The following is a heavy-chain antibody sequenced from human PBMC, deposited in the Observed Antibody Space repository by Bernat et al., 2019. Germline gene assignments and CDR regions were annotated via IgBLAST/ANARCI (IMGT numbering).Heavy chain of an antibody. CDR1: GFTFSSYS. CDR2: ISSSSSYI. V-gene: IGHV3-21*01. J-gene: IGHJ4*02. CDR3: ASNGYNYAKYFDY. Sequence: EVQLVGSGGGLVKPGGSLRLSCAASGFTFSSYSMNWVRQAPGKGLEWVSSISSSSSYIYYADSVKGRFTISRDNAKNSLYLQMNSLRAEDTAVYYCASNGYNYAKYFDYWGQGTLVTVSS. D-gene: IGHD5-24*01.